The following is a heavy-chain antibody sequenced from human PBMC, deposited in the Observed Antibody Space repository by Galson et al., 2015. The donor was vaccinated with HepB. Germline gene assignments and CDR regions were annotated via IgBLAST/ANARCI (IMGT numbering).Heavy chain of an antibody. CDR3: AKDLELAAPGAFDI. D-gene: IGHD1-7*01. Sequence: SLRLSCAASGFTFSSYGMHWVRQAPGKGLEWVAFIRYDGSNKYYADSVKGRFTISRDNSKNTLYLQMNSLRAEDTAVYYCAKDLELAAPGAFDIWGQGTMVTVSS. J-gene: IGHJ3*02. CDR1: GFTFSSYG. CDR2: IRYDGSNK. V-gene: IGHV3-30*02.